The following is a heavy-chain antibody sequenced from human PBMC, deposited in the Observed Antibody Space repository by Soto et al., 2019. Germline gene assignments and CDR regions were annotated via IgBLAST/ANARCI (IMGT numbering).Heavy chain of an antibody. CDR1: GGSISSVGYP. CDR3: ARGPPNTY. Sequence: LQLQEPAPGLVKPSQTLSLTSAASGGSISSVGYPWGWIRQPPGKGLEWIGYIYHSGSTYYNPSLKSRVTISVDRSKNQFSLKLSSVTAADTAVYYCARGPPNTYWGQGTLVTVSS. V-gene: IGHV4-30-2*01. CDR2: IYHSGST. D-gene: IGHD2-8*01. J-gene: IGHJ4*02.